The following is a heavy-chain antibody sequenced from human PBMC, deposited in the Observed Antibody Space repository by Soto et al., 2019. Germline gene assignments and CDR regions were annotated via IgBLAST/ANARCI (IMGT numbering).Heavy chain of an antibody. CDR3: AREAPFRVGNYVGYYYMDV. CDR1: GFTFSSYG. J-gene: IGHJ6*03. D-gene: IGHD1-7*01. CDR2: IWYDGSNK. Sequence: GGSLRLSCAASGFTFSSYGMHWVRQAPGKGLEWVAVIWYDGSNKYYADSVKGRFTISRDNSKNTLDLQMNSLRAEDTAVYYCAREAPFRVGNYVGYYYMDVWGKGTTVTVSS. V-gene: IGHV3-33*01.